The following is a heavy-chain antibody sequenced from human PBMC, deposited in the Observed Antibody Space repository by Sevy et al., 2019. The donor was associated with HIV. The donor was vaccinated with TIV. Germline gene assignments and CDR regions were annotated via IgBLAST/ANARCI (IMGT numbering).Heavy chain of an antibody. CDR3: VIEDINEPRTLWSFDI. J-gene: IGHJ3*02. Sequence: ASVKVSCKTTGYIFSDYNMHWVRQAPGQGLEWMALINPNSGVTIYAHNFRGRVSVTRNTSMSTAYMELSGLTSDDTAVYYCVIEDINEPRTLWSFDIWGQGTMVTVSS. CDR2: INPNSGVT. V-gene: IGHV1-2*06. CDR1: GYIFSDYN. D-gene: IGHD1-1*01.